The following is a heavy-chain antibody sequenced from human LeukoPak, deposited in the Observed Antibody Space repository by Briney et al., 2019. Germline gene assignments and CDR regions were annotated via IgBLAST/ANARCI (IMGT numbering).Heavy chain of an antibody. V-gene: IGHV5-51*01. Sequence: GESLKISCKGSGSNFASYWIGWVRQMPGKGLEWMGIIYPGDSDTRYSPSFQGQVTISADKSISTAYLQWSSLKASDTAVNYCARRADCTSTSCYEYPDPWGQGTLVTVSS. CDR3: ARRADCTSTSCYEYPDP. CDR1: GSNFASYW. J-gene: IGHJ5*02. D-gene: IGHD2-2*01. CDR2: IYPGDSDT.